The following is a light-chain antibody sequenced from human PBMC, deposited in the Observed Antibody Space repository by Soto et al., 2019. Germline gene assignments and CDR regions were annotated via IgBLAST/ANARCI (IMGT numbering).Light chain of an antibody. V-gene: IGKV1-5*01. J-gene: IGKJ2*01. Sequence: DIQMTQSPSTLSASLGDRVTITCRASQSISRWLAWYQQKPGKAPKVLIYDASSLESGVPSRFSGSGSGTEFAITICSLQPDDFATYYCQHYNSYSMYTFGQGTKLEI. CDR3: QHYNSYSMYT. CDR2: DAS. CDR1: QSISRW.